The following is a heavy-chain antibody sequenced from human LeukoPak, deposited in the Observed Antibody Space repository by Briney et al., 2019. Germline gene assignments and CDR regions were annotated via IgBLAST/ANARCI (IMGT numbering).Heavy chain of an antibody. CDR1: GGSISSGDYY. CDR2: IYYSGST. CDR3: ARAVGHDYVWGSYRVYFDY. J-gene: IGHJ4*02. Sequence: PPQTLSLTCTVSGGSISSGDYYWSWIRQPPGKGLEWIGYIYYSGSTYYNPSLKSRVTISVDTSKNQFSLKLSSVTAADTAVYYCARAVGHDYVWGSYRVYFDYWGQGTLVTVSS. D-gene: IGHD3-16*02. V-gene: IGHV4-30-4*01.